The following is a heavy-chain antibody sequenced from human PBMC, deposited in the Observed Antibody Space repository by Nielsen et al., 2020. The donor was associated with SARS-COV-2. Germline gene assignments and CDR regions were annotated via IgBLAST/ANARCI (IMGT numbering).Heavy chain of an antibody. D-gene: IGHD3-10*01. CDR1: GFTFGRHA. V-gene: IGHV3-30-3*02. Sequence: GGSLRLSCAASGFTFGRHAMHWVRQLPGKGLEWVAAASFDGTKKWYADSVKGRFTISRDNSKNTLYLQMNSLRAEDTAVYYCAKKEDTSFGELLCWGQGTLVTVFS. CDR3: AKKEDTSFGELLC. J-gene: IGHJ4*02. CDR2: ASFDGTKK.